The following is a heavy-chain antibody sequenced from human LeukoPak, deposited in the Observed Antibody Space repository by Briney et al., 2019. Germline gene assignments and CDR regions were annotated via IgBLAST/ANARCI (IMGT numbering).Heavy chain of an antibody. CDR3: AKDSNYYGSGSAWDAFDI. CDR1: GFTFSSYG. D-gene: IGHD3-10*01. CDR2: ISYDGSNK. J-gene: IGHJ3*02. V-gene: IGHV3-30*18. Sequence: PGGSLRLSCAASGFTFSSYGMHWVRQAPGKGLEWVAGISYDGSNKYYADSAKGRFTISRDNSKNTLYLQMNSLRAEDTAVYYCAKDSNYYGSGSAWDAFDIWGQGTMVTVSS.